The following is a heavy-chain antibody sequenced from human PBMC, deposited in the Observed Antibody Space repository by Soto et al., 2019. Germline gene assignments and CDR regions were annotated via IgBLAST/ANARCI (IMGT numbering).Heavy chain of an antibody. J-gene: IGHJ5*02. CDR3: ARGILRDHDVANH. V-gene: IGHV3-74*01. CDR1: GFTFSTYW. CDR2: MSSAGSST. Sequence: EVQLVESGGDLVQPGGSLRLSCAASGFTFSTYWMDWVRQVPGKGPEWVSRMSSAGSSTAYADSVRGRFIISRDNAKITLYLQMDWLRADYTAGSYCARGILRDHDVANHWGLGTLVAVSS.